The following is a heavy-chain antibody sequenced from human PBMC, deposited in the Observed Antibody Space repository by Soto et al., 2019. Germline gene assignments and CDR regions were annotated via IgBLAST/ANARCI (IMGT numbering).Heavy chain of an antibody. CDR1: GFTFSSYG. Sequence: QVQLVESGGGVVQPGRSLRLSCGASGFTFSSYGMNWVRQAPGKGLEWVAVISYDGSNKYYADSVKGRFTISRDSSKNMLYLQMNSLRAEDTAVYYCAKEDSSSWHYYYGMDVWGQGTTVTVSS. D-gene: IGHD6-13*01. V-gene: IGHV3-30*18. CDR2: ISYDGSNK. CDR3: AKEDSSSWHYYYGMDV. J-gene: IGHJ6*02.